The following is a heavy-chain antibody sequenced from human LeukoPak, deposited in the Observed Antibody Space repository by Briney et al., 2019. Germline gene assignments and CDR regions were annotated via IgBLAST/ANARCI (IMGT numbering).Heavy chain of an antibody. V-gene: IGHV3-7*01. J-gene: IGHJ4*02. CDR3: TRDRGWQQFDY. CDR1: GFTFSLYW. D-gene: IGHD5-24*01. CDR2: INTDGSQK. Sequence: GGSLRLSCAASGFTFSLYWMTWVRQSPGKGLEWVADINTDGSQKYSVDSVKGRFTISRDNAKNSLYLQMSSLRDDDTAVYYCTRDRGWQQFDYWGQGTLVTVSS.